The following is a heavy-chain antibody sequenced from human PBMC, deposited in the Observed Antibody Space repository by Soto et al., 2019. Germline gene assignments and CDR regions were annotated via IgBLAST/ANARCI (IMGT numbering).Heavy chain of an antibody. Sequence: VGSLRLSCVSSEFSFSRYAMTCVRQSAGKGLQWVAGLGPDGRNTFYGESVRGRFTISRDNSRNTLYLQMSSLRAEDTAVYFCVKPMTTWPPSFFECLGQGRQVTVSS. D-gene: IGHD4-17*01. V-gene: IGHV3-23*01. J-gene: IGHJ4*02. CDR1: EFSFSRYA. CDR2: LGPDGRNT. CDR3: VKPMTTWPPSFFEC.